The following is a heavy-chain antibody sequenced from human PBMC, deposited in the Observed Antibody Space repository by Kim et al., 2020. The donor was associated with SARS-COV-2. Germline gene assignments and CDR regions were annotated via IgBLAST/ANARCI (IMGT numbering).Heavy chain of an antibody. V-gene: IGHV4-39*01. CDR2: IYYSGST. CDR3: ARHGGSYVRPNWFDP. Sequence: SETLSLTCTVSGGSISSSSYYWGWIRQPPGKGLEWIGSIYYSGSTYYNPSLKSRVTISVDTSKNQFSLKLSSVTAADTAVYYCARHGGSYVRPNWFDPWGQRTLVTVSS. D-gene: IGHD1-26*01. CDR1: GGSISSSSYY. J-gene: IGHJ5*02.